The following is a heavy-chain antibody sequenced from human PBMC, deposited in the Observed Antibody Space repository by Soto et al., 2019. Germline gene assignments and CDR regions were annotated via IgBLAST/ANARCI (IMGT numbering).Heavy chain of an antibody. CDR1: GFSFSSYA. CDR3: VNSPGTIEAYLFDY. CDR2: ISVSCGST. Sequence: ASLRLSCAASGFSFSSYAMSWVRQAPGKGLEWVSAISVSCGSTYYADSVKGRFTISRDNSKNTLYLQTNTVRAEATAVYSCVNSPGTIEAYLFDYCGQGALVTVSS. D-gene: IGHD2-8*01. J-gene: IGHJ4*02. V-gene: IGHV3-23*01.